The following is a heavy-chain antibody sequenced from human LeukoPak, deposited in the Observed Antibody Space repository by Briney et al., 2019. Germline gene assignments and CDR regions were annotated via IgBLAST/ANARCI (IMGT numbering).Heavy chain of an antibody. CDR3: ARDIAAAGTEPDY. V-gene: IGHV3-7*01. J-gene: IGHJ4*02. CDR1: GFTFSSYW. D-gene: IGHD6-13*01. CDR2: IKQDGSEK. Sequence: GRSLRLSCAASGFTFSSYWMSWVRQAPGKGLEWVANIKQDGSEKYYVDSVKGRFTISRDNAKNSLYLQMNSLRAEDTAVYYCARDIAAAGTEPDYWGQGTLVTVSS.